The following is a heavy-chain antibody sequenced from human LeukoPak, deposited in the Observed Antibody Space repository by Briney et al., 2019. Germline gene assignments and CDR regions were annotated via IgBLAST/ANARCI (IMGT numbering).Heavy chain of an antibody. CDR1: GFTFSSYG. J-gene: IGHJ4*02. V-gene: IGHV3-30*18. CDR2: ISYDGSNK. D-gene: IGHD6-13*01. CDR3: AKSSSSLYLDY. Sequence: HAGGSLRLSCAASGFTFSSYGMHWVRQAPGKGLEWVAVISYDGSNKYYADSVKGRFTISRDNSKNTLYLQMNSLRAEDTAVYYCAKSSSSLYLDYWGQGTLVTVSS.